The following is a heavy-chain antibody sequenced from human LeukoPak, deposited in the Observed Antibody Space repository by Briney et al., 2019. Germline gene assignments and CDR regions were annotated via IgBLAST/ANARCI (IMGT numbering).Heavy chain of an antibody. CDR2: IYYDGST. CDR3: AGQVDCGGDCTDY. V-gene: IGHV4-39*01. J-gene: IGHJ4*02. Sequence: PSETLSLTCTVSDASINSAYYWGWIRQPPGKGLEWIASIYYDGSTYFNPSLESRVTVSVDTSKNQFSLRLSAVTAADTAVYYCAGQVDCGGDCTDYWGQGTLVTVSS. CDR1: DASINSAYY. D-gene: IGHD2-21*02.